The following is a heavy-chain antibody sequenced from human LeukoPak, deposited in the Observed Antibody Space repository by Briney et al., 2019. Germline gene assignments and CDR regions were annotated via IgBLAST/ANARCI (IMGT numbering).Heavy chain of an antibody. CDR2: IIPIFGTA. Sequence: ASVKVSCKASGGTFSSYAISWVRQAPGQGLEWMGGIIPIFGTANYAQKFQGRVTITTDESTSTAYMELSSLRSEDTAVYYCARGFCSSTSCYFVLGDAFDIRGQGTMVTVSS. CDR1: GGTFSSYA. J-gene: IGHJ3*02. D-gene: IGHD2-2*01. CDR3: ARGFCSSTSCYFVLGDAFDI. V-gene: IGHV1-69*05.